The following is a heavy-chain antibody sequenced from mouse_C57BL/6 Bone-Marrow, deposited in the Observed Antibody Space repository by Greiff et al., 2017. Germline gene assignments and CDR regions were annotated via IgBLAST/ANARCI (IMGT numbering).Heavy chain of an antibody. J-gene: IGHJ2*01. Sequence: EVKLMESGGDLVKPGGSLKLSCAASGFTFSSYGMSWVRQTPDERLEWVATISSGGSYTYYPDSVKGRFTISRDNAKNTLYLQMSSLKSEDTAMYYCAREVVSYYLDYWGQGTTLTVSS. V-gene: IGHV5-6*01. CDR3: AREVVSYYLDY. CDR1: GFTFSSYG. D-gene: IGHD1-1*01. CDR2: ISSGGSYT.